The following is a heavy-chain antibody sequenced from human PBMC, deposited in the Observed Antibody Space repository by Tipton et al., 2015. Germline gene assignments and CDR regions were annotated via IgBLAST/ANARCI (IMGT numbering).Heavy chain of an antibody. J-gene: IGHJ4*02. CDR1: GFTFSLYW. CDR2: INSDGSST. CDR3: ARVSIAVAGADFDY. D-gene: IGHD6-19*01. Sequence: SLRLSCSASGFTFSLYWMHWVRQVPGKGLAWVSRINSDGSSTSYADSVKGRFTISRDNAKNTLYLQMNSLRAEDTAVYYCARVSIAVAGADFDYWGQGTLVTVSS. V-gene: IGHV3-74*01.